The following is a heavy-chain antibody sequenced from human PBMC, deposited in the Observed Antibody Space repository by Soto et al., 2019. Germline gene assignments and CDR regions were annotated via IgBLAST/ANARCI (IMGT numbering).Heavy chain of an antibody. CDR2: IGSSSNYI. Sequence: GGSLRLSCAASGFTFNSYSMNWVRQAPGKGLEWVSSIGSSSNYIYYADSMKGRFTISRDNAKNSLYLQMNSLRAEDTGVCYCARDLVGATIWGQGTLVTVSS. CDR1: GFTFNSYS. D-gene: IGHD1-26*01. V-gene: IGHV3-21*01. J-gene: IGHJ4*02. CDR3: ARDLVGATI.